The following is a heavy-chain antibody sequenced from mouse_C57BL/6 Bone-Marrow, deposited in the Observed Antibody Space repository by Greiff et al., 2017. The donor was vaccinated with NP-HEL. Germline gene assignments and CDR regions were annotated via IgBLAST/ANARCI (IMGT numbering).Heavy chain of an antibody. V-gene: IGHV1-18*01. CDR2: INPNNGGT. CDR3: ARGDDGYFLGYFDV. J-gene: IGHJ1*03. Sequence: EVQLQQSGPELVKPGASVKIPCKASGYTFTDYNMDWVKQSHGKSLEWIGDINPNNGGTIYNQKFKGKATLTVDKSSSTAYMELRSLTSEDTAVYYCARGDDGYFLGYFDVWGTGTTVTVSS. D-gene: IGHD2-3*01. CDR1: GYTFTDYN.